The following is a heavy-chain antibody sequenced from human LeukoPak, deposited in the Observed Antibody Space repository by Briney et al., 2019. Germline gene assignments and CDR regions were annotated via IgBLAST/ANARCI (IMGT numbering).Heavy chain of an antibody. D-gene: IGHD3-10*01. Sequence: SETLSLTCTVSGGSIRSYYWSWIRQPPGKGLEWIGYIYYSGSTNYNPSLKSRVTISVDTSKNQFSLKLSSVTAADTAVYYCARTGLLWFGELSPYFDYWGQGTLVTVSS. V-gene: IGHV4-59*01. CDR1: GGSIRSYY. CDR3: ARTGLLWFGELSPYFDY. CDR2: IYYSGST. J-gene: IGHJ4*02.